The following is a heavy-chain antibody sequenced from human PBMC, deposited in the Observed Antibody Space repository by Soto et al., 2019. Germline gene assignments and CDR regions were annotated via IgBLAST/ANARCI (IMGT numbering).Heavy chain of an antibody. CDR2: ISYDGNNK. D-gene: IGHD6-25*01. CDR3: AREKYSSATSGVEY. CDR1: GFTFSSYP. V-gene: IGHV3-30-3*01. J-gene: IGHJ4*02. Sequence: GGSLRLSCAASGFTFSSYPMYWVRQAPGKGLEWVAFISYDGNNKYYADSVKGRFTISRDNSKNTLYLQMNSLRAEDTAVCYCAREKYSSATSGVEYWSQGALVTVSS.